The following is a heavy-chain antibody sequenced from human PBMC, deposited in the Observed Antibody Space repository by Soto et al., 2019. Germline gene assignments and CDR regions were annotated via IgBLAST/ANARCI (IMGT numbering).Heavy chain of an antibody. CDR1: GGSISSSSYY. CDR3: ARFEGYYASSSSVPDS. J-gene: IGHJ5*01. D-gene: IGHD3-22*01. V-gene: IGHV4-39*01. CDR2: IYYSGST. Sequence: SETLSLTCPVSGGSISSSSYYCGWIRQPRGKGLEWIGTIYYSGSTYYNPSLKSRVTISVDTSKNQFSLKLSSLTAADTAVYFCARFEGYYASSSSVPDSWGQGTLVTVSS.